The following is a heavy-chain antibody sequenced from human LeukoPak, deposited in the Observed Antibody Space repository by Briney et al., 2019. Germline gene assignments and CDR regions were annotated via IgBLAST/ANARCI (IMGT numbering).Heavy chain of an antibody. CDR3: ARDAGYSGYYYFDY. Sequence: SGTLSLTCAVSGGSISSTDWWSWVRQPPGKGLEWIGQIYHGGSTNFNPSLKSRVTISVDKSKNQFSLKLSSVTAADTAVYYCARDAGYSGYYYFDYWGQGTLVTVSS. V-gene: IGHV4-4*02. D-gene: IGHD5-12*01. J-gene: IGHJ4*02. CDR1: GGSISSTDW. CDR2: IYHGGST.